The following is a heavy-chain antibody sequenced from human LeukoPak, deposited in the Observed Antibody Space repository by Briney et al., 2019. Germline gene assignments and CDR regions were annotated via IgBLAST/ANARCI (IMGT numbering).Heavy chain of an antibody. CDR2: IKQDGSGK. CDR3: AREGY. CDR1: GFTFSSHW. V-gene: IGHV3-7*01. Sequence: PGGSLRLSCAASGFTFSSHWMSWVRQAPGKGLEWVANIKQDGSGKYYVDSVKGRFTISRDNAKNSLYLQMNSLRAEDTAVYYCAREGYWGQGTLVTASS. J-gene: IGHJ4*02.